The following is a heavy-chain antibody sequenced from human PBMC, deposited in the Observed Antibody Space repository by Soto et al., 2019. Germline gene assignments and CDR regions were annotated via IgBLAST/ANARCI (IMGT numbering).Heavy chain of an antibody. D-gene: IGHD2-15*01. V-gene: IGHV6-1*01. J-gene: IGHJ5*02. CDR2: TYYRSKWYN. CDR1: GDSVSSNSAA. CDR3: AREFCSGGSCYSHLGWFAP. Sequence: SQTLSLTCAISGDSVSSNSAAWNWIRQSPSRGLEWLGRTYYRSKWYNDYAVSVKSRITINPDTSKNQFSLQLNSVTPEDTAVYYCAREFCSGGSCYSHLGWFAPWGQGTLVTVSS.